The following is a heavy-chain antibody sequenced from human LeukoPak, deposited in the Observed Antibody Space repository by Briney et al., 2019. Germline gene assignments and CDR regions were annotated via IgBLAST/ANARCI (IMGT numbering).Heavy chain of an antibody. CDR1: GGSISLSYYY. CDR3: ARSGRIRYSTVPRYYYYMDV. Sequence: PSETLSLTCSVSGGSISLSYYYWGWIRQPPGKALEWMGSVYYSGTTNYNPSLKSRVTISVDTSKNQFSLKLSSVTAADTAVYYCARSGRIRYSTVPRYYYYMDVWGKGTTVTVSS. D-gene: IGHD3-9*01. V-gene: IGHV4-39*07. CDR2: VYYSGTT. J-gene: IGHJ6*03.